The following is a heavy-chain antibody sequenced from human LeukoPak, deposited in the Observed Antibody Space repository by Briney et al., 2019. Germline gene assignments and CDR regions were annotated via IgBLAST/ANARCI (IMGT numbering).Heavy chain of an antibody. CDR2: VYYGRSP. CDR1: GDSISRSPYY. J-gene: IGHJ4*02. D-gene: IGHD7-27*01. Sequence: SETLSLTCTVSGDSISRSPYYWAWIRQPPGKGLEWIGSVYYGRSPYFNPSLERRATIYVDTSKNHFSLKMSSVTAADTAVFYCARSCGTGTFSYWGQGTLVTVSS. CDR3: ARSCGTGTFSY. V-gene: IGHV4-39*02.